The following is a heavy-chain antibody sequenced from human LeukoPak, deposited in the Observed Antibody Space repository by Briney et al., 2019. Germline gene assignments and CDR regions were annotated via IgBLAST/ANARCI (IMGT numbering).Heavy chain of an antibody. D-gene: IGHD5-24*01. CDR1: GFTFSSYS. V-gene: IGHV3-21*01. CDR2: ISSSSSYI. J-gene: IGHJ4*02. Sequence: KTGGSLRLSCAASGFTFSSYSMNWVRQAPGKGLEWVSSISSSSSYIYYADSVKGRFTISRDNAKNSLYLQMNSLRAEDTAVYYCARRRSHGYYFDYWGQGTLVTVSS. CDR3: ARRRSHGYYFDY.